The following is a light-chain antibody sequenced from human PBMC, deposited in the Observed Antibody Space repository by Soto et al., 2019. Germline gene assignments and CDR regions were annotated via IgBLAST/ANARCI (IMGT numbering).Light chain of an antibody. CDR3: CSYAGSSTPVV. V-gene: IGLV2-23*02. CDR2: EVS. J-gene: IGLJ2*01. CDR1: SSDVGSYNL. Sequence: QAVVTQPASVSGSPGQSITISCTGTSSDVGSYNLVSWYQQHPGKAPKFMIYEVSKRPSGVSNRFSGSKSGNTASLTISGLQAEDEADYYCCSYAGSSTPVVFGGGTKLTVL.